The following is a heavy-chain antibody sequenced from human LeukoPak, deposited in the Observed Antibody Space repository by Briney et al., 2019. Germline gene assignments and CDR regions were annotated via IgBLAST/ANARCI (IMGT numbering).Heavy chain of an antibody. CDR2: IYTSGST. D-gene: IGHD3-10*01. V-gene: IGHV4-4*07. CDR1: GGSISSYY. Sequence: SETLSLTCTVSGGSISSYYWSWIRQPAGKGLEWIGRIYTSGSTNYNPSLKSRVTMSVDTSENQISLKLSSVTAADTAVYYCARHGPADSRSYPLDYWGQGTLVTVSS. CDR3: ARHGPADSRSYPLDY. J-gene: IGHJ4*02.